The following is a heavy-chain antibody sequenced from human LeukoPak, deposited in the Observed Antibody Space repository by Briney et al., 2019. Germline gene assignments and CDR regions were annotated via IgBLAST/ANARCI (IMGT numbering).Heavy chain of an antibody. CDR1: GGSINDNY. CDR3: ARDSGYDAGLNFDY. D-gene: IGHD5-12*01. V-gene: IGHV4-59*01. J-gene: IGHJ4*02. Sequence: SETLSLTCSVSGGSINDNYWSWVRQSPGKGLEWIGYISYRGSTNYNPSLKSRVTISVDTSKNQFSLKLSSVTAADTVVYYCARDSGYDAGLNFDYWGQGTLVTVSS. CDR2: ISYRGST.